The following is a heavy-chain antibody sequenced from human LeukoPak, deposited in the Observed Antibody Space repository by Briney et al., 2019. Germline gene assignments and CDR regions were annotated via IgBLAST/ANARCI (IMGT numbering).Heavy chain of an antibody. D-gene: IGHD1-26*01. V-gene: IGHV3-30*01. CDR3: ARGPGPIAGAKNPFDI. CDR1: GFTFSAYA. J-gene: IGHJ3*02. Sequence: GGSLRLSCAASGFTFSAYAMHRVRQAPGKGLEWVAVISYDGSNKYYADSVKGRFTISGDKSKDTLYLQMNSLRPEDTAVYYCARGPGPIAGAKNPFDIWGQRTTVTVSS. CDR2: ISYDGSNK.